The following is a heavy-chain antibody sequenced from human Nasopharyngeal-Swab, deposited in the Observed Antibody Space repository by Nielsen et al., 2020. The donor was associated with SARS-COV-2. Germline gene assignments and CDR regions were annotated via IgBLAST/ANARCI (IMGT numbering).Heavy chain of an antibody. J-gene: IGHJ4*02. Sequence: GESLTLSCAASGFTFSRYTMHWVRQAPGKGLEWVAVISYDGSNKYYADSVTGRFTISRDISKNSLYLQMNSLRSEDTAVFYCARSPLYSSGYYYACPYWGRGIHVTVSS. CDR3: ARSPLYSSGYYYACPY. CDR2: ISYDGSNK. D-gene: IGHD3-22*01. V-gene: IGHV3-30-3*01. CDR1: GFTFSRYT.